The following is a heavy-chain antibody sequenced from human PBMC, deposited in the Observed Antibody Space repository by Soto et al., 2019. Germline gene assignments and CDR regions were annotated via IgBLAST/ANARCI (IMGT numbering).Heavy chain of an antibody. CDR3: AREPLSGDSGWYTYFDS. CDR1: GGTFTSFA. CDR2: IIPIFDTS. D-gene: IGHD6-19*01. V-gene: IGHV1-69*06. J-gene: IGHJ4*02. Sequence: QVHLVQSGAEVKRPGSSVKVSCKASGGTFTSFAFSWVRQAPRQGLEWIGVIIPIFDTSTYAQSFQGRLTVTANKSANTVYMELNRLRSDDTAIYFCAREPLSGDSGWYTYFDSWGQGTLVTVSS.